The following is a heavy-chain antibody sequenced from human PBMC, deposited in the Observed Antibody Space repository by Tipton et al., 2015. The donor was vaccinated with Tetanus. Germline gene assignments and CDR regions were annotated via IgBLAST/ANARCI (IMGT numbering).Heavy chain of an antibody. CDR3: ARPIPAGPVWPYEH. D-gene: IGHD2-21*01. V-gene: IGHV4-34*01. CDR2: INHSGST. CDR1: GFTFSSYA. Sequence: LRLSCAASGFTFSSYAMSWARQAPGKGLEWIGEINHSGSTNHNPSLKSRVTLSVDTSKNQFSLKLNSVTAADTAMYYCARPIPAGPVWPYEHWGQGTLVTVSS. J-gene: IGHJ4*02.